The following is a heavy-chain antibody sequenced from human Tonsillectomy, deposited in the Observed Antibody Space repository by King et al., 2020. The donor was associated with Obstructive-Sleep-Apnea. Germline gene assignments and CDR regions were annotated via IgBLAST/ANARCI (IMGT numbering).Heavy chain of an antibody. CDR3: ARRRVRGATYYYGMDV. CDR1: GFSFSSYA. D-gene: IGHD3-10*01. V-gene: IGHV3-30-3*01. CDR2: ISYDGSNK. J-gene: IGHJ6*02. Sequence: VQLVESGGGVVQPGRSLRLSCAVSGFSFSSYAMHWVRQAPGKGLVWVAVISYDGSNKHYADSVKGRFTISRDNSKNTLYLQMNSLGAEDTAVYYCARRRVRGATYYYGMDVWGQGTTVTVSS.